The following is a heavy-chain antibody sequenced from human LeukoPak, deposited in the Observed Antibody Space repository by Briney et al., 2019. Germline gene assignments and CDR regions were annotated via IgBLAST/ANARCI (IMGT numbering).Heavy chain of an antibody. V-gene: IGHV3-7*01. J-gene: IGHJ4*02. CDR2: IKQDGSEK. CDR1: GFTFSSYW. D-gene: IGHD6-19*01. CDR3: ARRGIISGWYWAYYFDY. Sequence: GGSLRLSCAASGFTFSSYWMSWVRQAPGKGLEWVANIKQDGSEKYYVDSVKGRFTISRDNAKNSLYLQMSSLRAEDTAVYYCARRGIISGWYWAYYFDYWGQGTLVTVFS.